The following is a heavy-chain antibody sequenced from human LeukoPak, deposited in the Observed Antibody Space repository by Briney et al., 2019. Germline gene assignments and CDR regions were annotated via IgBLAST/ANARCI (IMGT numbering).Heavy chain of an antibody. Sequence: GRSLRLSCAASGFTFSSYGMHWVRQAPGKGLEWVAVIWYDGSNKYYADSVKGRFTISRDNSKNTLYLQMNSLRPEDTAVYYCARDSSVVPAAIAYYYYYYGMDVWGQGTTVTVSS. CDR2: IWYDGSNK. CDR3: ARDSSVVPAAIAYYYYYYGMDV. J-gene: IGHJ6*02. D-gene: IGHD2-2*01. CDR1: GFTFSSYG. V-gene: IGHV3-33*01.